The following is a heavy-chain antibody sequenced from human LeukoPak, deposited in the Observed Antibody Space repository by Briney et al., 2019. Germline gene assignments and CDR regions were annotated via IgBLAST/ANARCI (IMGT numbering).Heavy chain of an antibody. CDR2: IDTSSTTM. D-gene: IGHD3-22*01. CDR1: GLTFSKYS. V-gene: IGHV3-48*01. J-gene: IGHJ4*02. Sequence: GGSLRLSCAASGLTFSKYSMTWVRQAPGKGLEWVSFIDTSSTTMYYTDSVKGRFTISRDNSKNTLYLQMNSLRAEDTALYYCAKALSAYYNTIKDYWGQGTLVTVSS. CDR3: AKALSAYYNTIKDY.